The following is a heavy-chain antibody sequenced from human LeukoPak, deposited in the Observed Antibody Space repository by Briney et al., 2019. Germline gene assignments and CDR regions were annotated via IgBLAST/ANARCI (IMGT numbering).Heavy chain of an antibody. CDR1: GFTFDDYA. V-gene: IGHV3-9*01. CDR3: AKGSYSATWYYFDY. J-gene: IGHJ4*02. D-gene: IGHD6-13*01. CDR2: ISWNSGSI. Sequence: PGGSLRLSCAASGFTFDDYAMHWVRQAPGKGLEWVSGISWNSGSIGYADSVKGRFTISIDNAKNSLYLQMNSLRAEDTALYYCAKGSYSATWYYFDYWGQGTLVTVSS.